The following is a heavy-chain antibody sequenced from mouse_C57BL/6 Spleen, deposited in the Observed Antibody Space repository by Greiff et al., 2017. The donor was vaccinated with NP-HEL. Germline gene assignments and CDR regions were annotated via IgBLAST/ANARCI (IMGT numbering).Heavy chain of an antibody. J-gene: IGHJ3*01. V-gene: IGHV7-3*01. CDR2: IRNKANGYTT. CDR1: GFTFTDYY. Sequence: EVKVEESGGGLVQPGGSLRLSCAASGFTFTDYYMSWVRQPPGKALEWLGFIRNKANGYTTEYSASVKGRFTISRDNYQSILYLQMYALRAEDSATYYGARSPHYCGRSEFAYWGQGTLVTVSA. CDR3: ARSPHYCGRSEFAY. D-gene: IGHD1-1*01.